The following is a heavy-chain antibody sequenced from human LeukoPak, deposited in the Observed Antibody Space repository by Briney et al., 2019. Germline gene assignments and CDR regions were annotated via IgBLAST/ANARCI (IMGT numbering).Heavy chain of an antibody. Sequence: GGSLRLSCAASGFTFTSFAMSWVRQAPGKGLEWVSTISGTGGSTFYADSVKGGFTISRDNSKNTLYLQMTSLRAEDPAVYWCAKRRNYYDSDGFSVDYWGQGTLVTVSS. CDR2: ISGTGGST. V-gene: IGHV3-23*01. J-gene: IGHJ4*02. CDR3: AKRRNYYDSDGFSVDY. D-gene: IGHD3-22*01. CDR1: GFTFTSFA.